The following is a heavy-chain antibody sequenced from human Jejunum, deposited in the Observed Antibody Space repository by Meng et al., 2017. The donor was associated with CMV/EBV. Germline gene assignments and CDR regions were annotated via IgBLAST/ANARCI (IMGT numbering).Heavy chain of an antibody. Sequence: CAASGFTFDAYWMSWVRQVPGQVPEFVANINQDGSIKSYLESVKGRFTISRDNAKASFYLQMNNLRPEDTAVYYCARDPGYSSFDYWGQGKVVTVSS. CDR1: GFTFDAYW. V-gene: IGHV3-7*03. D-gene: IGHD6-13*01. J-gene: IGHJ4*02. CDR2: INQDGSIK. CDR3: ARDPGYSSFDY.